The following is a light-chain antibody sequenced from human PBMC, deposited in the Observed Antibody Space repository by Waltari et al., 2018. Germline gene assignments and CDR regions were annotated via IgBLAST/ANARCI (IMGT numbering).Light chain of an antibody. V-gene: IGKV1-5*03. J-gene: IGKJ1*01. CDR2: KAS. CDR3: QQCGNGWT. Sequence: DIQMTQSPSTLSASVGDRVTITCRASQSISRCLAWYQKKPGKAPKLLIYKASTLDSGVPSRFSGSGSWTEFTLTSSSLQPDDLATYSCQQCGNGWTFGQGTKVEIK. CDR1: QSISRC.